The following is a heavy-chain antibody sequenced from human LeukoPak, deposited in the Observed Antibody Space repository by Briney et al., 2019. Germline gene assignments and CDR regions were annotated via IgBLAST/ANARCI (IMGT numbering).Heavy chain of an antibody. CDR2: INHSGST. CDR1: GGSFSGYY. Sequence: SETLSLTCAVYGGSFSGYYWSWIRQPPGKGLEWIGEINHSGSTNYNPSLKSRVTISVDTSKNQFSLKLSSVTAADTAVYYCARHGGKSIVVVVAATRRMDWFDPWGQGTLVTVSS. J-gene: IGHJ5*02. D-gene: IGHD2-15*01. CDR3: ARHGGKSIVVVVAATRRMDWFDP. V-gene: IGHV4-34*01.